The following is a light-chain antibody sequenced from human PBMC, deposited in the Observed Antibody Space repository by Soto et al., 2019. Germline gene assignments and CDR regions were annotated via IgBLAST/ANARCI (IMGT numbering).Light chain of an antibody. J-gene: IGKJ5*01. V-gene: IGKV3-11*01. CDR1: QSVRSN. CDR3: QHRNNWHIT. Sequence: EIVMTQSPVTLSVSPGERATLSCRASQSVRSNLAWYQQKPGQTPRLLIYDASNRATGIPARFSGSGSGTDFTLTISSLEPEDFAVYYCQHRNNWHITFGQGTRLEIK. CDR2: DAS.